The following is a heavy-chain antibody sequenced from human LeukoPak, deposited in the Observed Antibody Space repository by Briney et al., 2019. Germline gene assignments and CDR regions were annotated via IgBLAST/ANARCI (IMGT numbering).Heavy chain of an antibody. V-gene: IGHV3-21*01. J-gene: IGHJ3*02. Sequence: GGSLRLSCAASGFTFSSYSMNWVRQAPGKGLEWVSSISSSSSYIYYADSVKGRFTISRDNAKNSLYLQMNSLRAEDTAVYYCARVYMVRGVIIPDAFDIWGQGTMVTVSS. CDR3: ARVYMVRGVIIPDAFDI. D-gene: IGHD3-10*01. CDR1: GFTFSSYS. CDR2: ISSSSSYI.